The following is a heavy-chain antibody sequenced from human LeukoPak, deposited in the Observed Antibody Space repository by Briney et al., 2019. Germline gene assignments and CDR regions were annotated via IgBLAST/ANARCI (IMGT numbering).Heavy chain of an antibody. CDR3: ARRRDFIDY. V-gene: IGHV3-11*01. J-gene: IGHJ4*02. CDR2: SSSSGTTI. Sequence: GGSLRLSCAASGFSFTNYAMSWVRQAPGKGLEWVSYSSSSGTTIYYADSVKGRFAISRDNAKNSLYLQMNSLRAEDTAVYYCARRRDFIDYWGQGTLVTVSS. CDR1: GFSFTNYA. D-gene: IGHD3/OR15-3a*01.